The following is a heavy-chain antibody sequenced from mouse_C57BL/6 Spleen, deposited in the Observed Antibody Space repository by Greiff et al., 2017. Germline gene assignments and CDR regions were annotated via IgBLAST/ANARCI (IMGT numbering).Heavy chain of an antibody. CDR3: ARIASNYYAMDY. Sequence: QVTLKVSGPGILQPSQTLSLTCSFSGFSLSTFGMGVGWIRQPSGQGLEWLAHIWWDDDKYYNPALKSRLIISKDTSKNQVFLMIANVDTTDTATYYCARIASNYYAMDYWGQGTSVTGSS. D-gene: IGHD2-5*01. J-gene: IGHJ4*01. V-gene: IGHV8-8*01. CDR2: IWWDDDK. CDR1: GFSLSTFGMG.